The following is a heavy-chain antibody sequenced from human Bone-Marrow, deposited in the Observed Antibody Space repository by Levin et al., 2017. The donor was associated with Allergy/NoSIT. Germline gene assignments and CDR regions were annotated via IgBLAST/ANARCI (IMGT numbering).Heavy chain of an antibody. CDR3: AKDLSPRIAVTGNIEY. CDR1: GFTFNDYT. V-gene: IGHV3-43*01. Sequence: RGESLKISCAASGFTFNDYTMHWVRQAPQRGLEWVSLISWDASTTYYADSVRGRFTISRDNSKNALNLQMNSLTTEDTALYYCAKDLSPRIAVTGNIEYWGQGTLVTVSS. J-gene: IGHJ4*02. CDR2: ISWDASTT. D-gene: IGHD6-19*01.